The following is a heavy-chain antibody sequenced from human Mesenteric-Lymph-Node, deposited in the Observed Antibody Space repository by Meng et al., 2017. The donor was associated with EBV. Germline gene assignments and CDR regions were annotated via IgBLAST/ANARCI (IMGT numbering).Heavy chain of an antibody. D-gene: IGHD3-22*01. V-gene: IGHV1-18*01. J-gene: IGHJ4*02. CDR3: ARGHPYYDSSGSDF. Sequence: VLPVLSWAWLQNPGAQVKSSSKASGYTCSHHGITWVRQSPGQGFEWMGWISAANGNTNYAQKFQGRVTMTTDTSTSTANMELKSLNTDDTAIYYCARGHPYYDSSGSDFWGQGTLVTVSS. CDR2: ISAANGNT. CDR1: GYTCSHHG.